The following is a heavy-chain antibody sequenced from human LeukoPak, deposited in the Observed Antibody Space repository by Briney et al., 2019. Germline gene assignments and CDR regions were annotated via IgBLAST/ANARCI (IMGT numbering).Heavy chain of an antibody. CDR3: ARDDSSRDGSGGCHY. J-gene: IGHJ4*02. V-gene: IGHV4-4*07. CDR2: IHMSGST. D-gene: IGHD3-22*01. Sequence: SETLPLTCTVSGDSINSYHWSWIRQPAGKGLEWIGRIHMSGSTNYNPSLRSRVAISMDNSKNQFSLEVTSVTAADTALYYCARDDSSRDGSGGCHYWGQGTLVTVSS. CDR1: GDSINSYH.